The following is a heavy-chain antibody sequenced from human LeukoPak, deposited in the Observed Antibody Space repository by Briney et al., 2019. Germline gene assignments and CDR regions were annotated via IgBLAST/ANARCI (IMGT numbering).Heavy chain of an antibody. J-gene: IGHJ4*02. D-gene: IGHD3-16*02. V-gene: IGHV3-33*01. CDR3: ARDSRQVRDALDY. Sequence: GGSLRLSCAASGFTFSSYGMHWVRQAPGKRLEWVAVIWYDGSNKYYADSLKGRFTISRYNSKNKLYLQMNSLRAEDTAVYYCARDSRQVRDALDYWGQGTLVTVSS. CDR1: GFTFSSYG. CDR2: IWYDGSNK.